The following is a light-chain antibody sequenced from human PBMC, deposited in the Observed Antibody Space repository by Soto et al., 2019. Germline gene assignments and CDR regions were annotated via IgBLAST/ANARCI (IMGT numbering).Light chain of an antibody. CDR1: QSVSSY. CDR3: QQRSNWPLT. V-gene: IGKV3-11*01. Sequence: EIVLTQSPATLSLSPGERATLSCRASQSVSSYLAWYQQKPGQAPRLLIYDASNRATGIPARFSGSRSGTDFPPTISRLEPEDFAVYYCQQRSNWPLTFGGGTKVEIK. J-gene: IGKJ4*01. CDR2: DAS.